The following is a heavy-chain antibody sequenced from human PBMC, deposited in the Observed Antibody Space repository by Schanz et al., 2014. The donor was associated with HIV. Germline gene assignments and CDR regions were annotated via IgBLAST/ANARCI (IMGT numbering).Heavy chain of an antibody. CDR2: IWYDGSNK. J-gene: IGHJ4*02. Sequence: QVQLVESGGGVVQPGRSLRLSCAASGFTFSSYGMHWVRQAPGKGLEWVAVIWYDGSNKFYADSVKGRFTISRDNSKNTLYLQMNNLRAEDTAVYGCARQGLRFSFWLDYWGQGTPVTVS. V-gene: IGHV3-33*08. CDR3: ARQGLRFSFWLDY. CDR1: GFTFSSYG. D-gene: IGHD4-17*01.